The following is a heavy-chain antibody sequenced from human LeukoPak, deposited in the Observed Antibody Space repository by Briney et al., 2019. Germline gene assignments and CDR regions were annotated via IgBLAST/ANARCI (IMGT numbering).Heavy chain of an antibody. CDR2: IKEDGSEK. D-gene: IGHD7-27*01. J-gene: IGHJ4*02. CDR1: GFTFRRHW. V-gene: IGHV3-7*01. CDR3: ARDYTGGWNDY. Sequence: GGSLRLSCAAAGFTFRRHWMSWVRQTKGKGLECVAKIKEDGSEKHYVDSVKGRFTISRDNAKNSLYLQMNSLRAEDTAVYYCARDYTGGWNDYWGQGTLVTVSS.